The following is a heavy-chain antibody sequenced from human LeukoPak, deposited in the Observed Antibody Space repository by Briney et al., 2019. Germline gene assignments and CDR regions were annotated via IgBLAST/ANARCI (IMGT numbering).Heavy chain of an antibody. CDR3: ARGPNGYVDY. Sequence: SETLSLTCTVSGGSISSYYWSWIRQPPGKGLEWIGYIYYSGSTNYNPSLKSRVTISVDTSKNQFSLKLSSVTAADTAVYYCARGPNGYVDYWGQGTLVTVSS. D-gene: IGHD2-8*01. V-gene: IGHV4-59*01. CDR1: GGSISSYY. CDR2: IYYSGST. J-gene: IGHJ4*02.